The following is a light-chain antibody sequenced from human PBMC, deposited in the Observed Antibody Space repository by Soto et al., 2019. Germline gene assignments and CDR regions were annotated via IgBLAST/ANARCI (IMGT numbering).Light chain of an antibody. CDR3: SSYTSRSIHYV. CDR1: SSDVGGYNY. V-gene: IGLV2-14*01. Sequence: QSALTQPASVSGSPGQSITISCTGTSSDVGGYNYVSWYQQHPGKAPKLMIYEVSNRPSWVSNRFSGSKSGKTASLTISGLQAEDEADYYCSSYTSRSIHYVFGTGTKVTVL. CDR2: EVS. J-gene: IGLJ1*01.